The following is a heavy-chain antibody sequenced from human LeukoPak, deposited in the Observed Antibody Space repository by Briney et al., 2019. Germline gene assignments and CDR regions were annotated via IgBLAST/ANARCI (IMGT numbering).Heavy chain of an antibody. J-gene: IGHJ5*02. CDR3: VRDRGLGRGFDP. Sequence: SETLSLTCTVSGGSINSYWSWIRQPAGKGLEWIGRLYNNGSTNYSPSLKSRVIMSFDPSKNQFSLKLNSVTAADTAFYYCVRDRGLGRGFDPWGQGTMVTVSS. D-gene: IGHD3-16*01. V-gene: IGHV4-4*07. CDR2: LYNNGST. CDR1: GGSINSY.